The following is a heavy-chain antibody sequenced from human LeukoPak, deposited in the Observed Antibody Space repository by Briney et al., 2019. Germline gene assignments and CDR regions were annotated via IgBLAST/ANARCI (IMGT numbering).Heavy chain of an antibody. J-gene: IGHJ4*02. CDR3: AKDAQRGFDYSNSLEY. CDR2: IWNDGTNR. Sequence: GGSLRLSCAASGFTFSHYGMHWVRQAPGKGLEWVAVIWNDGTNRYYGDSVKGRFTISRDDSKNTVYLQMSGLRAGDTAVYYCAKDAQRGFDYSNSLEYWGQGTLVTVSS. CDR1: GFTFSHYG. V-gene: IGHV3-33*06. D-gene: IGHD4-11*01.